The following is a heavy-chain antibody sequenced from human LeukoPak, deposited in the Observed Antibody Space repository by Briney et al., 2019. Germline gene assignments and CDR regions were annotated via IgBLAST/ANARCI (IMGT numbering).Heavy chain of an antibody. CDR1: GFTFNTYT. Sequence: PGGSLRLSCAASGFTFNTYTMNWVRQAPGKGLEWVSYISGSSGIIDYADSVKGRFTISRDNSKNTLYLQMNSLRAEDTAVYYCARELRYFDWLFDYWGQGTLVTVSS. CDR2: ISGSSGII. CDR3: ARELRYFDWLFDY. V-gene: IGHV3-48*01. D-gene: IGHD3-9*01. J-gene: IGHJ4*02.